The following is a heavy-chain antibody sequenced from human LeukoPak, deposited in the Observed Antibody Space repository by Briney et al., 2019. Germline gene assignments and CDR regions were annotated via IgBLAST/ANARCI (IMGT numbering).Heavy chain of an antibody. CDR1: GFTFSSYA. CDR3: AKHFEGALDY. Sequence: GGSLRLSCAASGFTFSSYAMSWVRQAPGKGLEWVSLISDSGDSTYYADTVKGRFTISRDNSKNTLFLQMNSLRAEDTAVYYCAKHFEGALDYWGQGTLVTVSS. CDR2: ISDSGDST. V-gene: IGHV3-23*01. J-gene: IGHJ4*02.